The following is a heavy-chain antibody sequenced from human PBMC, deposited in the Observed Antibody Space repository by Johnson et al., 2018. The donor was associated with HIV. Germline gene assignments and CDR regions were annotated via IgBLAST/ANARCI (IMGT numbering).Heavy chain of an antibody. CDR2: MTYDETNT. CDR1: GFSFSSFA. CDR3: ARDPNSNYGSGVTCEAAAFDI. D-gene: IGHD2-15*01. J-gene: IGHJ3*02. V-gene: IGHV3-30-3*01. Sequence: QVQLVESGGGVVQPGRSLRLSCVASGFSFSSFAMHWVRQAPGKGLQWVAVMTYDETNTYDSDSVAVQFRFTISNDNTKNTLYLQMNRLRAEDTAVYYCARDPNSNYGSGVTCEAAAFDIWGQVTMVTVSS.